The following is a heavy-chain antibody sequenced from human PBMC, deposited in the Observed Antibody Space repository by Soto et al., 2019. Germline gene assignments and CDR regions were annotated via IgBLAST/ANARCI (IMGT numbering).Heavy chain of an antibody. V-gene: IGHV3-21*01. J-gene: IGHJ6*01. CDR1: GFTFSSYS. CDR2: ISSSSSYI. CDR3: ARDRIDFWSGSPYYGMDV. D-gene: IGHD3-3*01. Sequence: GGSLRLSCAASGFTFSSYSMNWVRQAPGKGLEWVSSISSSSSYIYYADSVKGRFTISRDNDKNSLYLQMNSLRAEDTAVYYCARDRIDFWSGSPYYGMDVWGQGTTVTVSS.